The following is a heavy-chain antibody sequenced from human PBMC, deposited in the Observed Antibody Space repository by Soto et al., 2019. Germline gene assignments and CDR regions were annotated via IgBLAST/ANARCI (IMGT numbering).Heavy chain of an antibody. CDR1: GFIFSDSA. Sequence: EVQLVESGGGLVQPGGSLKLSCAASGFIFSDSAIHWVRQASGEGLEWVGRIRNKDNNYATAYAASVKGRFTISRDDSMKSTYLQMNSLIIEDTAVYYCTRRLDWTAMDPLDYWGQGTLVIVSS. V-gene: IGHV3-73*02. CDR2: IRNKDNNYAT. D-gene: IGHD5-18*01. J-gene: IGHJ4*02. CDR3: TRRLDWTAMDPLDY.